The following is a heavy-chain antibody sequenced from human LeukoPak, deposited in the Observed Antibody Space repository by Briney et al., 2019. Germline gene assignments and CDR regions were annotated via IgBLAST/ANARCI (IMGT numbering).Heavy chain of an antibody. CDR2: INPSGGST. CDR1: GFTFTSSA. CDR3: ARGPTYYYDSSGVWDY. D-gene: IGHD3-22*01. J-gene: IGHJ4*02. V-gene: IGHV1-46*01. Sequence: ASVKVSCKASGFTFTSSAMQWVRQAPGQGLGWMGIINPSGGSTSYAQKFQGRVTMTRDMSTSTVYMELSSLRSEDTAVYYCARGPTYYYDSSGVWDYWGQGTLVTVSS.